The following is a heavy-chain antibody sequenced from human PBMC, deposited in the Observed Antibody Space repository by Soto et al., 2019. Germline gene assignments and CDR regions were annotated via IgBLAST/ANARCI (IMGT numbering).Heavy chain of an antibody. J-gene: IGHJ4*02. D-gene: IGHD6-13*01. CDR1: GGSISSYY. Sequence: QVQLQESGPGLVKPSETLSLTCTVSGGSISSYYWRWIRQPPGKGLEWIGYIYYSGSTNYNPSLKSRVTISVDTSKNQFSLRLSSVTAADTAVYYCARRTGSSFAFFDYWGQGTLVTVSS. CDR3: ARRTGSSFAFFDY. V-gene: IGHV4-59*01. CDR2: IYYSGST.